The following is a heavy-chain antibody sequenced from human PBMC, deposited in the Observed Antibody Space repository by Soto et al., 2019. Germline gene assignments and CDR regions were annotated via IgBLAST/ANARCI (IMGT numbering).Heavy chain of an antibody. CDR1: GFTFSSYA. CDR2: ISGSGGST. V-gene: IGHV3-23*01. D-gene: IGHD4-17*01. Sequence: EVQLLESGGGWVQPGGSLRLSCAASGFTFSSYAMSWVRQAPGKGLEWVSAISGSGGSTYYADSVKGRFTISRDNSKNQLYLQMNSLRAEDTSVYYCAKGGSHGDWEYWGQGSLVTVSS. J-gene: IGHJ4*02. CDR3: AKGGSHGDWEY.